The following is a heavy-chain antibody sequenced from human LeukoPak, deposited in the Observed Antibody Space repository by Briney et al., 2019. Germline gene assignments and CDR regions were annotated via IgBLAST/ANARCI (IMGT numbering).Heavy chain of an antibody. CDR3: ARGGRRDGYNKDAFDI. D-gene: IGHD5-24*01. CDR2: INPNSGGT. Sequence: ASVKVSCKASGYTFTSYYMHWVRQAPGQGLEWMGWINPNSGGTNYAQKFQGRVTMTRDTSISTAYMELSRLRSDDTAVYYCARGGRRDGYNKDAFDIWGQGTMVTVSS. J-gene: IGHJ3*02. CDR1: GYTFTSYY. V-gene: IGHV1-2*02.